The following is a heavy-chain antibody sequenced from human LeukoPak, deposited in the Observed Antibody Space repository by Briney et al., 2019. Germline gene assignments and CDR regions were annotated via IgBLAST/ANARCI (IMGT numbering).Heavy chain of an antibody. D-gene: IGHD6-19*01. CDR2: MNPNSGNT. V-gene: IGHV1-8*01. J-gene: IGHJ4*02. CDR3: ARLKYSSGWYEDY. CDR1: GYTFTSYD. Sequence: ASVKVSCKASGYTFTSYDINWVRQATGQGLEWMGWMNPNSGNTGYAQKFQGRVTMTRNASISTAYMELSSLRSEDTAVYYCARLKYSSGWYEDYWGQGTLVTVSS.